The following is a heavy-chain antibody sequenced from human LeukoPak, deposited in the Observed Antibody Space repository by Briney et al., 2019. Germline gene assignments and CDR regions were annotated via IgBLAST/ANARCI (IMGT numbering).Heavy chain of an antibody. Sequence: GWSLTLSCVASGFTFRSYAMSWVRQAPGKGLEWVYVISGSGGSTYYAASVKGRFTISRDNSKNTLYLQMNSLRAEDTAVYYCAKDRDYGGNLYYYYGMDVWGQGTTVTVSS. CDR1: GFTFRSYA. CDR3: AKDRDYGGNLYYYYGMDV. J-gene: IGHJ6*02. D-gene: IGHD4-23*01. V-gene: IGHV3-23*01. CDR2: ISGSGGST.